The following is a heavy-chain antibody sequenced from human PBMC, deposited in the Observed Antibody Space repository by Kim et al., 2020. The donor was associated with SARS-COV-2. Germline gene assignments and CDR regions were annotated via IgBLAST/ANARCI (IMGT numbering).Heavy chain of an antibody. CDR3: ARAALVVGGAFDI. Sequence: YNPSLKSRVTISVDTSKNQFSLKLSSVTAADTAVYYCARAALVVGGAFDIWGQGTMVTVSS. J-gene: IGHJ3*02. D-gene: IGHD1-26*01. V-gene: IGHV4-39*07.